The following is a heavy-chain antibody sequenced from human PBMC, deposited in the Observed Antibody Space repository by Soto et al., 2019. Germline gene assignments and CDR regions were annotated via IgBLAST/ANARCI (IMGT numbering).Heavy chain of an antibody. J-gene: IGHJ4*02. CDR3: ARTPTVAGMPEFDY. V-gene: IGHV3-30-3*01. Sequence: VQLEESGGGVVQPGRSLSLSCAASGFTFSSFSLHWVRQAPGKGLEGLALISYDGGTKYNPDSVNGRFITSRDNSKKTAYLQLSSLRPKATAASCGARTPTVAGMPEFDYWCQGTLVTVSS. CDR1: GFTFSSFS. CDR2: ISYDGGTK. D-gene: IGHD6-19*01.